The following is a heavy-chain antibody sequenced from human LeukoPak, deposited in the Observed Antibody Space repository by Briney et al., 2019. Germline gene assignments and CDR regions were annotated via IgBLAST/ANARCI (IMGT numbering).Heavy chain of an antibody. J-gene: IGHJ3*02. CDR1: TGSISSYY. Sequence: SETLSFTCSVSTGSISSYYWSWIRQPAGKGLEWIGRIYTSWSTNYNPSLKSRVTISVDKSKNQYSLKLSSETAANTAVYYCARQPGGTAAFDIWGQGTTVTVSA. V-gene: IGHV4-4*07. CDR3: ARQPGGTAAFDI. CDR2: IYTSWST. D-gene: IGHD1-14*01.